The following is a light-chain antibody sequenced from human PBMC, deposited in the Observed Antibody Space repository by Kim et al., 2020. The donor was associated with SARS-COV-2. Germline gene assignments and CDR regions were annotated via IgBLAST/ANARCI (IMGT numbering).Light chain of an antibody. CDR3: QQYNTYSRT. CDR1: QNINNW. Sequence: DIQMTQSPSTLSASVGDRVTISCRASQNINNWLAWYQQKPGKAPYLLIYKASNLHNGVPSRFSGSGSGTDFTLSINSLQPDDFAVYYCQQYNTYSRTFGQGTKVEIK. J-gene: IGKJ1*01. V-gene: IGKV1-5*03. CDR2: KAS.